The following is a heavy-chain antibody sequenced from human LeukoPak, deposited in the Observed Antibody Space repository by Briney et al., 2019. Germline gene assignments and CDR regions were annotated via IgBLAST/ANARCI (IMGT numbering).Heavy chain of an antibody. Sequence: PGGSLRLSCAASGFTFGSYGMHWVRQAPGKGLEWVAVISYDGSNKYYADSVKGRFTISRDNSKNTLYLQMNSPRAEDTAVYYCAKDQQYYYDSSGFDYWGQGTLVTVSS. V-gene: IGHV3-30*18. J-gene: IGHJ4*02. CDR2: ISYDGSNK. CDR3: AKDQQYYYDSSGFDY. D-gene: IGHD3-22*01. CDR1: GFTFGSYG.